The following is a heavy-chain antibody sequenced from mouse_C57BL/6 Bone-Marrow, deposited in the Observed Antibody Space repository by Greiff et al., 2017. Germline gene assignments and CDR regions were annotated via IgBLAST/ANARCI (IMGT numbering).Heavy chain of an antibody. V-gene: IGHV1-53*01. J-gene: IGHJ2*01. CDR2: INPSNGGT. CDR1: GYTFTSYW. Sequence: QVQLQQPGTELVKPGASVKLSCKASGYTFTSYWMHWVKQRPGQGLAWIGNINPSNGGTNYNEKFKSKATLTVDKSSSTAYMQLSSLTSEDSAVYYCARGGGRVYYSDCWGQGTTLTVSS. D-gene: IGHD3-3*01. CDR3: ARGGGRVYYSDC.